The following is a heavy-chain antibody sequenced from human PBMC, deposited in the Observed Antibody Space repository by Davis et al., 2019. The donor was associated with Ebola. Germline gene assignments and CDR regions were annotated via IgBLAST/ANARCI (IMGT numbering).Heavy chain of an antibody. CDR2: ISYDGSNK. J-gene: IGHJ4*02. V-gene: IGHV3-30*03. D-gene: IGHD5-18*01. CDR3: ASVGYSPV. Sequence: GGSLRLSCAASGFTFSSYWMSWVRQAPGKGLEWVAVISYDGSNKYYADSVKGRFTISRDNSKNTLYLQMNSLRAEDTAVYYCASVGYSPVWGPVTLVTVSS. CDR1: GFTFSSYW.